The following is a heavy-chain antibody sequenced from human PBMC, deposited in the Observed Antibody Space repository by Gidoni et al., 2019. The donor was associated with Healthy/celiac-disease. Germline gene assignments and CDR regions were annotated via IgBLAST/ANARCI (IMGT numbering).Heavy chain of an antibody. J-gene: IGHJ6*03. CDR1: GFTVSSNY. D-gene: IGHD5-12*01. CDR3: ASKGPSNIVAPLGGYYYYMDV. CDR2: IYSGGST. V-gene: IGHV3-53*02. Sequence: EVQLVETGGGLIQPGGSLRLSCAASGFTVSSNYMSWVRQAPGKGLEWVSVIYSGGSTYYADAVKGRFTISRDNSKNTLYLKMNSLRAEDTAVYYCASKGPSNIVAPLGGYYYYMDVWGKGTTVTVSS.